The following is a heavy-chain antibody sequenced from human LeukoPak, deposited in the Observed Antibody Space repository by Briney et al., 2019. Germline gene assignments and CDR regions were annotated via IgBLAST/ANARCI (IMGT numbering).Heavy chain of an antibody. J-gene: IGHJ6*03. CDR2: ISGSGANT. D-gene: IGHD2-2*01. V-gene: IGHV3-23*01. CDR3: AKGPQSTYYYYMDV. Sequence: GGSLRLSCAASGFTFSSYAMSWVRQAPGKGLEWVSAISGSGANTYYADSVKGRFTISRDNSKNTVYLQMNSLRAEDTAVYYCAKGPQSTYYYYMDVWGKGTTVTVSS. CDR1: GFTFSSYA.